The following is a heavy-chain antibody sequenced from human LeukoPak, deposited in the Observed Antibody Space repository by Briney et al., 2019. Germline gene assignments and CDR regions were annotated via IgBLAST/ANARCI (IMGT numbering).Heavy chain of an antibody. Sequence: GGSLRLSCAATGLSVSSNFMSWVHQAPGKGLEWVSAISGSGGSTYYADSVKGRFAISRDNSKNTLYLQMNSLRAEDTAVYYCARARVIPLRYFDCWGQGTLVTVSS. J-gene: IGHJ4*02. CDR3: ARARVIPLRYFDC. D-gene: IGHD1-14*01. CDR1: GLSVSSNF. CDR2: ISGSGGST. V-gene: IGHV3-23*01.